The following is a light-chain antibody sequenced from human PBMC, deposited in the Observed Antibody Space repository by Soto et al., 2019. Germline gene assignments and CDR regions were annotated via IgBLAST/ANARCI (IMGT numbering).Light chain of an antibody. CDR2: LNSDGSH. V-gene: IGLV4-69*01. CDR1: SGHSSYA. CDR3: QTWGTGIRV. Sequence: QPALTQSPSASASLGASVKLTCTLSSGHSSYAIAWHQQQPEKGPRYLMKLNSDGSHSKGDGIPDRFSGSSSGAERYLTISSLQSEDEADYYCQTWGTGIRVFGTGTKLTVL. J-gene: IGLJ1*01.